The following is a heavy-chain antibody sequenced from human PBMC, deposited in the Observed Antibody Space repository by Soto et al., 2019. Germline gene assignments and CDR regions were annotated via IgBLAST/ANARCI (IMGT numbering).Heavy chain of an antibody. CDR3: ARGPRDGDYLAEYFQH. V-gene: IGHV1-69*12. D-gene: IGHD4-17*01. CDR1: GGTFSSYA. J-gene: IGHJ1*01. Sequence: QVQLVQSGAEVKKPGSSVKVSCKASGGTFSSYAISWVRQAPGQGLEWMGGIIPIFGTANYAQKFQGRVTITADEYTSTAYMELSSLRSEDTAVYYCARGPRDGDYLAEYFQHWGQGTLVTVSS. CDR2: IIPIFGTA.